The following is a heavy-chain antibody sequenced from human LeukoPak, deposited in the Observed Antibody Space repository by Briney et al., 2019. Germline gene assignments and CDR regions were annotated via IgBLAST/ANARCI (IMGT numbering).Heavy chain of an antibody. J-gene: IGHJ6*03. D-gene: IGHD4-17*01. CDR3: ASVTVTTSYYYMDV. V-gene: IGHV4-59*01. CDR1: GGSISSYY. Sequence: PSETLSLTCTVSGGSISSYYWSWIRQPPGKGLEWIGYIYYSGSTNYNPSLKSRVTISVDTSKNQFSLKLSSVTAADTAVYYCASVTVTTSYYYMDVWGKGTTVTISS. CDR2: IYYSGST.